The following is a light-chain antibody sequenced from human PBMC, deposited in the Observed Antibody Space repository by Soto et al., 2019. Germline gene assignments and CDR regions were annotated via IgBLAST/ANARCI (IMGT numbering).Light chain of an antibody. CDR3: SSFTSINTWV. J-gene: IGLJ3*02. CDR2: EVN. V-gene: IGLV2-14*01. Sequence: QSALTQPASVSGSPGQSITISCTGTSSDVGGYNYVSWYQQHPGKPPKLMIYEVNNRPSGVSNRFCGSKSGNTASLTISGLQTEDEADYYCSSFTSINTWVFGGGTKLTVL. CDR1: SSDVGGYNY.